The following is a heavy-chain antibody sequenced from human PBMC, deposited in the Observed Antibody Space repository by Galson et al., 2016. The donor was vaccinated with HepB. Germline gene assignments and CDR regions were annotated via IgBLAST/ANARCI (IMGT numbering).Heavy chain of an antibody. CDR2: VWYDGINK. J-gene: IGHJ6*03. CDR1: GFGFSNYG. V-gene: IGHV3-33*01. CDR3: ARSLYYDFWSGFSTADYYYYMDV. D-gene: IGHD3-3*01. Sequence: SLRLSCAASGFGFSNYGVHWVRQAPGKGLEWVAVVWYDGINKYYADSVKGRFTISRDNSKNTLYLQMNSLRAEDTAVYYCARSLYYDFWSGFSTADYYYYMDVWGKGTTVTVSS.